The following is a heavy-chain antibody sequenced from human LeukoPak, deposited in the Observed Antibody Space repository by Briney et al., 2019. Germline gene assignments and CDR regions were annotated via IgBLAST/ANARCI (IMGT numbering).Heavy chain of an antibody. V-gene: IGHV3-21*01. D-gene: IGHD1-26*01. CDR1: GFTFSSYS. J-gene: IGHJ5*02. CDR2: ISSSSSYI. Sequence: GGSLRLSCAASGFTFSSYSMNWVRQAPGKGLEWVSSISSSSSYIYYADSVKGRFTISRDNAKNSLYLQMNSLRAEDTAVHYCAADSGSYGFDPWGQGTLVTVSS. CDR3: AADSGSYGFDP.